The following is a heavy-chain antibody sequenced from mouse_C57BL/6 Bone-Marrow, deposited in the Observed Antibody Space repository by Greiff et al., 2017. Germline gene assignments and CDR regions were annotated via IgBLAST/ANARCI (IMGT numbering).Heavy chain of an antibody. D-gene: IGHD2-1*01. CDR2: IYPGDGDT. CDR3: ARIGNCSDAMDY. V-gene: IGHV1-82*01. J-gene: IGHJ4*01. CDR1: GYAFSSSW. Sequence: QVQLQQSGPELVKPGASVKISCKASGYAFSSSWMNWVKQRPGKGLEWIGRIYPGDGDTNYNGKFKGKATLTADKSSSTAYMQLSSQTSEDSAVYFCARIGNCSDAMDYWGKGTSVTVSS.